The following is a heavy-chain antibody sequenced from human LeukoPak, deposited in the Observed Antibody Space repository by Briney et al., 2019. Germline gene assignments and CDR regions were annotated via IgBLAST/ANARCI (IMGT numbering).Heavy chain of an antibody. D-gene: IGHD2-15*01. CDR3: AKDVGPVVAATDGTSNWLDP. V-gene: IGHV3-43*02. Sequence: GGSVRLSCAASGFTFDVYAMQWVRQAPGKGVEWVSFISGDGGILDYVDLVKGRFTMSRDNSKTSLYLQMNSLRTEDSALYYCAKDVGPVVAATDGTSNWLDPWGQGTLVSVPT. CDR2: ISGDGGIL. J-gene: IGHJ5*02. CDR1: GFTFDVYA.